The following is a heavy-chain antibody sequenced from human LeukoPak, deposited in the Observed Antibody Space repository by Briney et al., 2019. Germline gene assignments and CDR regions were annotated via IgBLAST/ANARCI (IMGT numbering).Heavy chain of an antibody. CDR1: GFTFSTYA. D-gene: IGHD6-13*01. V-gene: IGHV3-23*01. CDR3: AKYCGYSSSWYKLGFDY. CDR2: ISSSGGST. J-gene: IGHJ4*02. Sequence: QPGGSLRLSCAASGFTFSTYAMSWARQAPGKGLEWVSAISSSGGSTYYADSVKGRFTISRDNSKNTLYLQMNSLRAEDTAVYYCAKYCGYSSSWYKLGFDYWGQGTLVTVSS.